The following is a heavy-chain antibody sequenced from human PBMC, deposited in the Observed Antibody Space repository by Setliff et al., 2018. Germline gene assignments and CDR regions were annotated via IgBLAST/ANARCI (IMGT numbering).Heavy chain of an antibody. Sequence: GGSLRLSCVGSGFGFRDAWMTWVRQAPGKGLEWVGHIKSKAYGGTADYATAVKGRFSISRDDSKDTVFLQMNSLKTEDTGTYYCSTGSDGWWGQGTLVTVSS. CDR3: STGSDGW. V-gene: IGHV3-15*01. D-gene: IGHD2-15*01. CDR2: IKSKAYGGTA. J-gene: IGHJ4*02. CDR1: GFGFRDAW.